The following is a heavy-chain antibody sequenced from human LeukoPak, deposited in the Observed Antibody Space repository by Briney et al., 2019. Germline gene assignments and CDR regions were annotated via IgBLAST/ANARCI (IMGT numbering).Heavy chain of an antibody. CDR1: GFTLSDYA. J-gene: IGHJ4*02. V-gene: IGHV3-48*01. D-gene: IGHD6-6*01. Sequence: GGSLRLSCAASGFTLSDYAMAWVRQAPGKGLEWVSYISGSSSTIYYADSVKGRFTISRDNAKNSLFLQMNSLRAEDTAVYYCARELAYWGQGTLVTVSS. CDR2: ISGSSSTI. CDR3: ARELAY.